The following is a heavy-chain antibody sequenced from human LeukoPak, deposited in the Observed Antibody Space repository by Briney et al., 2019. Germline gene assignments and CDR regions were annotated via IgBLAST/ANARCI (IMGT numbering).Heavy chain of an antibody. CDR1: GFTFTSYT. CDR2: ISGSSGYL. D-gene: IGHD6-13*01. V-gene: IGHV3-21*01. CDR3: AREAVAATNTFDY. Sequence: PGGSLRLSCAASGFTFTSYTMNWVRQAPGKGLERVSSISGSSGYLYHADSVKGRFTISRDNAENSLYLQMSSLRAEDTAVYYCAREAVAATNTFDYWGQGTLVTVSS. J-gene: IGHJ4*02.